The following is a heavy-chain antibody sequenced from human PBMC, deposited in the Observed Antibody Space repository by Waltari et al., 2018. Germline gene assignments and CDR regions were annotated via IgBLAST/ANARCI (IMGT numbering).Heavy chain of an antibody. J-gene: IGHJ6*03. CDR1: GGSISSGGYS. V-gene: IGHV4-30-2*01. CDR2: IYHSGST. CDR3: ARDASGYDRYYYYYMDV. Sequence: QLQLQESGSGLVKPSQTLSLTCAVSGGSISSGGYSWSWIRQPPGKGLEWIGYIYHSGSTYYNPSLKSRVTISVDRSKNQFSLKLSSVTAADTAVYYCARDASGYDRYYYYYMDVWGKGTTVTVSS. D-gene: IGHD5-12*01.